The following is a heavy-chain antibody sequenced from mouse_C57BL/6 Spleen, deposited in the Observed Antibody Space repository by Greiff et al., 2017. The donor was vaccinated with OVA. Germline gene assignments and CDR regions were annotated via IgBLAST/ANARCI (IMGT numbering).Heavy chain of an antibody. J-gene: IGHJ4*01. V-gene: IGHV2-3*01. CDR3: AKDMITCYAMDY. D-gene: IGHD2-4*01. CDR2: IWGDGST. Sequence: VQLQQSGPGLVEPSQCLSLTCTASGFSFTSYGVSWVRQPPGKGLEWLGGIWGDGSTNYHSALISRLSISTCNSKSQVFLTLNRQQTDDTATYYCAKDMITCYAMDYWGQGTSVTVSS. CDR1: GFSFTSYG.